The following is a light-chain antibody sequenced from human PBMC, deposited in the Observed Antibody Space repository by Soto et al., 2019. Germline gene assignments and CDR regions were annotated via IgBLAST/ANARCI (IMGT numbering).Light chain of an antibody. Sequence: QSVLTQPPSASGTPGQRVTISCSGSSSNIGSNYVSWFQHLPGTAPKVLIYRSHQRHSGVPDRFSGSKSGTSASLAISGLRSEDEADYYCASWDNSLRGYVFGTGTKLTVL. CDR2: RSH. CDR3: ASWDNSLRGYV. V-gene: IGLV1-47*01. J-gene: IGLJ1*01. CDR1: SSNIGSNY.